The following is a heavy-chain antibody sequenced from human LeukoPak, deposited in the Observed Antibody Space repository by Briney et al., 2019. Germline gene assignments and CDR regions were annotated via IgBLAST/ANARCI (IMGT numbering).Heavy chain of an antibody. Sequence: PGGSLRLSCSASGFTFSNYAMHWVRQAPGKGLEYVSAISSNGGSTYYADSVKGRFTISRDNSKNTLYLQMGSLRPEDTAVYYCVKDVAVVTSLYYLDYWGQGTLVTISS. CDR1: GFTFSNYA. V-gene: IGHV3-64D*06. CDR3: VKDVAVVTSLYYLDY. D-gene: IGHD2-21*02. J-gene: IGHJ4*02. CDR2: ISSNGGST.